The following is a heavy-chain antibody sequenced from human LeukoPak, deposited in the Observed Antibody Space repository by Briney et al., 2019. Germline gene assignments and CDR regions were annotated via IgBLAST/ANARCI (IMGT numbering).Heavy chain of an antibody. CDR1: GFTFKSYA. CDR3: AQRDDTFDF. CDR2: ISASGGTT. J-gene: IGHJ3*01. Sequence: AGGSLRLSCTASGFTFKSYAVSWVRQAPGRGLEWIASISASGGTTYYGDSVRGRFTSSRDNSKNTLYLQMSSLRADDTAVYYCAQRDDTFDFWGQGTMVIVSS. V-gene: IGHV3-23*01.